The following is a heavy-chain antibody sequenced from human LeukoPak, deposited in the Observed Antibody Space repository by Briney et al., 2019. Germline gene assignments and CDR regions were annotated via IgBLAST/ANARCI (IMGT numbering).Heavy chain of an antibody. CDR1: GGSISSSSYY. D-gene: IGHD3-16*02. V-gene: IGHV4-39*07. J-gene: IGHJ6*03. Sequence: SETLSLTCTVSGGSISSSSYYWGWIRQPPGKGLEWIGSIYYSGSTYYNPSLKSRVTISVDTSKNQFSLKLSSVTAADTAVYYCARANFIGYYYYYYMDVWGKGTTVTVSS. CDR2: IYYSGST. CDR3: ARANFIGYYYYYYMDV.